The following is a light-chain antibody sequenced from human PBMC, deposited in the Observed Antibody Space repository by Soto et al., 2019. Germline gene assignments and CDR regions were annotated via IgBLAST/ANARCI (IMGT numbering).Light chain of an antibody. CDR1: SSDVGSYNL. J-gene: IGLJ2*01. V-gene: IGLV2-23*03. Sequence: QSALTQPASVSGSPGQSITISCTGTSSDVGSYNLVSWYQHHPGKAPKLMIYEGSKRPSGVSNRFSGSKSGNTASLTISGLQAEDEGDYYCCSYAGSSTFDVVFGGGTKLTVL. CDR2: EGS. CDR3: CSYAGSSTFDVV.